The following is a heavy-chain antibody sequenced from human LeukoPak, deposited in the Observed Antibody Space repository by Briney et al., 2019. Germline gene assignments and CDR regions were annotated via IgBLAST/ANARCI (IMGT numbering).Heavy chain of an antibody. Sequence: KTSETLSLTCAVSGASISSYYWSWIRQPAGKGLEWIGRIYTSGIISGNTNYNPSLKSRVTMSVDRSKNQSSLKLSSVTAADTAVYYCAREYRRDGYNYWGQGTLVTVSS. CDR3: AREYRRDGYNY. CDR1: GASISSYY. J-gene: IGHJ4*02. CDR2: IYTSGIISGNT. D-gene: IGHD5-24*01. V-gene: IGHV4-4*07.